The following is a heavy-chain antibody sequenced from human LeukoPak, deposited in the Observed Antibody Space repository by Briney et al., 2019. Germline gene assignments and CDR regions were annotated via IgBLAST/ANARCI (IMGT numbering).Heavy chain of an antibody. V-gene: IGHV4-61*01. CDR3: ARTTEGGYTYGYFYYYYMDV. J-gene: IGHJ6*03. Sequence: SETLSLTCTVSGGSISTTTYYWSWIRQPPGKGLEWIGYNYYNGSTHYHPSLKSRVTISVDTSKNQFSLKLTSVTPADTAVYYCARTTEGGYTYGYFYYYYMDVWGKGTTVTISS. CDR2: NYYNGST. D-gene: IGHD5-18*01. CDR1: GGSISTTTYY.